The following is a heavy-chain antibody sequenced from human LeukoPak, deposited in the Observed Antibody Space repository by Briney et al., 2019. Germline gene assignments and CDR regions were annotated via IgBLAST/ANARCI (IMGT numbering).Heavy chain of an antibody. V-gene: IGHV3-7*01. J-gene: IGHJ4*02. CDR2: INQDGSGK. CDR1: GFSFSNYW. Sequence: PGGSLRLSCAASGFSFSNYWMNWVRQASGKGLEWVANINQDGSGKYCVDSVKGRFTISRDNAQKSLYLQMNSLRAEDTAVYYCVMGDYWGQGTLVTVSS. CDR3: VMGDY. D-gene: IGHD3-10*01.